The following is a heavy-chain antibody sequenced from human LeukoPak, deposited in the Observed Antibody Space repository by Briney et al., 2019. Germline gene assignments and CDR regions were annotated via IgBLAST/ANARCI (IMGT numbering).Heavy chain of an antibody. V-gene: IGHV4-61*02. CDR1: GGSISSGSYY. Sequence: PSQTLSLTCTVSGGSISSGSYYWSWIRQPAGKGLEWIGRIYTSGSTNYNPSLKSRVTISVDTSKNQFSLKLSSVTAADTAVYYCAREGFTMVRGGFDYWGQGTLVTVSS. D-gene: IGHD3-10*01. J-gene: IGHJ4*02. CDR3: AREGFTMVRGGFDY. CDR2: IYTSGST.